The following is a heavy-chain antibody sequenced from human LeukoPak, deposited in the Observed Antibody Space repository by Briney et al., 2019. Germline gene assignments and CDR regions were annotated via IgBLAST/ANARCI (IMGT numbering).Heavy chain of an antibody. CDR3: ARGDLTTVTAFDY. J-gene: IGHJ4*02. Sequence: SETLSLTCAVYGGSFRGYYWSWIRQPPGKGLEWIGEINQSGSTNYNPSLKSRVTMSVDTSKNQLSLKLSSVTAADTAVYYCARGDLTTVTAFDYWGQGTLVTVSS. V-gene: IGHV4-34*01. CDR1: GGSFRGYY. D-gene: IGHD4-17*01. CDR2: INQSGST.